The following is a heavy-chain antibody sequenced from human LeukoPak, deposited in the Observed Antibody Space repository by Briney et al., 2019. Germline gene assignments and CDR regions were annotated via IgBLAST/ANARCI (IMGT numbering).Heavy chain of an antibody. Sequence: SETLSLTCAVYGGSFSGYYWSWIRQPPGKGLEWIGEINHSGSTNYNPSLKSRVTISVDTSKNQFSLKLSSVTAADTAVYYCASSSWYKAPYRGQGTLVTVSS. CDR2: INHSGST. CDR1: GGSFSGYY. J-gene: IGHJ4*02. D-gene: IGHD6-13*01. CDR3: ASSSWYKAPY. V-gene: IGHV4-34*01.